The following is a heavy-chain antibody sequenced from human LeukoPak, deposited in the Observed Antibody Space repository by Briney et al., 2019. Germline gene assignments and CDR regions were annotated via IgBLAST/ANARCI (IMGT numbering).Heavy chain of an antibody. CDR3: ARADYDILTGYYNFDY. D-gene: IGHD3-9*01. J-gene: IGHJ4*02. Sequence: GGSLRLSCAASGFTFSSYWMSWVRQAPGKGLEWVANIKQDGSEKYYVDSVKGRFTISRDNAKNSLYLQMNSLRAEDTAVYYCARADYDILTGYYNFDYWGQGTLATVSS. CDR1: GFTFSSYW. V-gene: IGHV3-7*01. CDR2: IKQDGSEK.